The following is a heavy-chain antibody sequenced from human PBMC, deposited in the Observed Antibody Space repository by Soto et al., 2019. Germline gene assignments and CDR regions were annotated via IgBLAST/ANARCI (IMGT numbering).Heavy chain of an antibody. CDR2: IIPIFGTT. J-gene: IGHJ5*02. CDR1: GGTFGSDA. CDR3: ARDRTDSGYYTNWLDP. D-gene: IGHD3-22*01. V-gene: IGHV1-69*06. Sequence: SVKVSCKASGGTFGSDAITSVRQAPGQGLEWVGRIIPIFGTTNYAQNLQGRVTISADKSTLTSYMEPHSLTSDDTALHYCARDRTDSGYYTNWLDPWGQGTQVTVSS.